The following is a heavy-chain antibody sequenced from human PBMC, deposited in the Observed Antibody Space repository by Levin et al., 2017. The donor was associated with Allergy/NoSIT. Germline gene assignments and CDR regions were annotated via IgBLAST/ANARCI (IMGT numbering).Heavy chain of an antibody. CDR3: ARAPIAVPGTWYFHH. V-gene: IGHV6-1*01. CDR1: GASVSSNSAA. Sequence: SETLSLTCAISGASVSSNSAAWNWIRQSPSRGLEWLGRTYYRSQWYNDYGVSVKSRISINPDTSRNQFSLQLNSVTPEDTAIYYCARAPIAVPGTWYFHHWGPGTLVTVSS. J-gene: IGHJ1*01. CDR2: TYYRSQWYN. D-gene: IGHD6-19*01.